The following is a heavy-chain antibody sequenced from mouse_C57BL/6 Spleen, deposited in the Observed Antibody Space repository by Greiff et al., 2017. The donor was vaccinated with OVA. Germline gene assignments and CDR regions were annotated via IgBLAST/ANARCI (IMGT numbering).Heavy chain of an antibody. J-gene: IGHJ4*01. CDR2: IDPETGGT. CDR1: GYTFTDYE. Sequence: VQLQQSGAELVRPGASVTLSCKASGYTFTDYEMHWVKQTPVHGLEWIGAIDPETGGTAYNQKFKGKAILTADKSSSTAYMELRSLTSEDSAVYYCTDYDGYYAMDYWGQGTSVTVSS. CDR3: TDYDGYYAMDY. D-gene: IGHD2-4*01. V-gene: IGHV1-15*01.